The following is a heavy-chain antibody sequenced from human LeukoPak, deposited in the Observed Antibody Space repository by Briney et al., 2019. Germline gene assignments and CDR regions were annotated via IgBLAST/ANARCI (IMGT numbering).Heavy chain of an antibody. D-gene: IGHD6-19*01. V-gene: IGHV3-20*04. CDR1: GFTFDDYG. J-gene: IGHJ5*02. Sequence: PGGSLRLSCAASGFTFDDYGMSWVRQAPGKGLEWVSGINWNGGSIGYADSVKGRFTISRDNAKNSLYLQMNSLRAEDTALYYCARDLVAVAGTLRFDPWGQGTLVTVSS. CDR3: ARDLVAVAGTLRFDP. CDR2: INWNGGSI.